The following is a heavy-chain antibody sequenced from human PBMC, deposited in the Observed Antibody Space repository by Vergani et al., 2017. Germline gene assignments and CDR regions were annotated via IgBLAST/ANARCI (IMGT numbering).Heavy chain of an antibody. D-gene: IGHD3-10*01. Sequence: QVQLVQSGAEVKKPGASVKVSCKASGYTFTSYAMHWVRQAPGQRLEWMGWINAGNGNTKYSQKFQGRVTMTRDTSASTAYVELSSLRSEDTGVYYCARGXVPTTYYYGSGSYSLGWYGMDVWGQGTTVTVSS. J-gene: IGHJ6*02. V-gene: IGHV1-3*01. CDR1: GYTFTSYA. CDR2: INAGNGNT. CDR3: ARGXVPTTYYYGSGSYSLGWYGMDV.